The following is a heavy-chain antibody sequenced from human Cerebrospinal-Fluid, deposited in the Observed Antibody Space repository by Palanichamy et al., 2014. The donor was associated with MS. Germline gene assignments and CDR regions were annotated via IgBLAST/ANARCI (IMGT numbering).Heavy chain of an antibody. D-gene: IGHD3-10*01. CDR3: AREYYYGSGTYYRGISYYYDGMDV. CDR1: GFTFSQYS. V-gene: IGHV3-21*06. J-gene: IGHJ6*02. CDR2: ISRSSGHA. Sequence: QLVGVGGRAWVRPGGSLRLSCAASGFTFSQYSMNWVRLAPGKGLEWVSSISRSSGHAYYADSVRGRLTISRDNAKNSVYLQMNDVRAEDTAIYYCAREYYYGSGTYYRGISYYYDGMDVWGQGTTVTVSS.